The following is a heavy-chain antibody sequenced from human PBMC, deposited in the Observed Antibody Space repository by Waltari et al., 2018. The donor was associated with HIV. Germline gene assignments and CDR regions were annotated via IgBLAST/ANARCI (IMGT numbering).Heavy chain of an antibody. CDR1: GLTFSNFW. J-gene: IGHJ4*02. Sequence: EVQLVESGGGLVQPGGSLRLSCAASGLTFSNFWMTWVRQAPGKGLAWVANIKQDGSEKYYVDSVKGRFTISRDNAKNSLYLQMNSLRAEDTAVYYCARRRGYGYLDYWGQGTLVTVSS. D-gene: IGHD5-18*01. CDR2: IKQDGSEK. V-gene: IGHV3-7*01. CDR3: ARRRGYGYLDY.